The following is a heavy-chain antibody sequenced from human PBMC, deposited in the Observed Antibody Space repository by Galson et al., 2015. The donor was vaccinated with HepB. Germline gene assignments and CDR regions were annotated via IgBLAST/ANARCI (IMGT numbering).Heavy chain of an antibody. D-gene: IGHD6-13*01. CDR2: ISSSSSYT. Sequence: SLRLSCAASGFTFSDYYMSWIRQAPGKGLEWVSYISSSSSYTNYADSVKGRFTISRDNAKNSLYLQMNSLRAEDAAVYYCARVCRYSSGWCDDYWGQGALVTVSS. J-gene: IGHJ4*02. CDR1: GFTFSDYY. CDR3: ARVCRYSSGWCDDY. V-gene: IGHV3-11*06.